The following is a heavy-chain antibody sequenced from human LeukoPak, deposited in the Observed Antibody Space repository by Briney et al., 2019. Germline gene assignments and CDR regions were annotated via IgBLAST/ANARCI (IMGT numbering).Heavy chain of an antibody. CDR3: AQQKVMITFGGVNYYAMDV. D-gene: IGHD3-16*01. J-gene: IGHJ6*02. V-gene: IGHV4-4*07. CDR2: IYTSGST. CDR1: GASISSYS. Sequence: SETLSLTCTVSGASISSYSWSWIRQPAGKGLEWIGRIYTSGSTNYNPSLKSRVTMSVDTSKNQFSLRLSSVTAADTAVYYCAQQKVMITFGGVNYYAMDVWGQGTTVTVSS.